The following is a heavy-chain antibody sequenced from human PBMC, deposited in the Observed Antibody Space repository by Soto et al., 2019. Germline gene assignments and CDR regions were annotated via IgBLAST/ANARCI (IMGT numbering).Heavy chain of an antibody. J-gene: IGHJ4*02. Sequence: SETLSLTCTVSGGSISSYYWSWIRQPPGKGLEWIGYIYYSGSTNYNPSLKSRVTISVDTSKNQFSLQMNSLKTEDTAVYYCSHGYYQYFNSWGQGTLVTVSS. CDR2: IYYSGST. CDR3: SHGYYQYFNS. CDR1: GGSISSYY. V-gene: IGHV4-59*12. D-gene: IGHD5-18*01.